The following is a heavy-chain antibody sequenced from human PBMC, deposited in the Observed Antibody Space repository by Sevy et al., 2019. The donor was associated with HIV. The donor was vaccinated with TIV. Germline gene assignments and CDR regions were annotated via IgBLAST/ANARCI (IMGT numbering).Heavy chain of an antibody. D-gene: IGHD5-18*01. CDR3: ARGLQLWLGHFDY. J-gene: IGHJ4*02. V-gene: IGHV4-59*02. CDR1: GAAVSVYF. Sequence: PSETLSLACAVSGAAVSVYFWSWVRQPPGKGLEWLGYIYDGGTTNYNPSLDSRLTISVDTSKNQFSLKLSSVTAADTAVYYCARGLQLWLGHFDYWGQGTLVTVSS. CDR2: IYDGGTT.